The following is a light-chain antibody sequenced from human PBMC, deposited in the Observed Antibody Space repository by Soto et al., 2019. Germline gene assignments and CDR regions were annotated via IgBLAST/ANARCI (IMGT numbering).Light chain of an antibody. Sequence: QSVLTQSPSASASPGASVTLTCTLSSGDSSYAIAWHPHQPEKGPASLMKLYRDGSHSTGDGIPVRFSGSSSGAERYLTISRLQSEDEADYYCQTCGTGIEVFGGGTKLTVL. CDR1: SGDSSYA. CDR3: QTCGTGIEV. CDR2: LYRDGSH. J-gene: IGLJ2*01. V-gene: IGLV4-69*01.